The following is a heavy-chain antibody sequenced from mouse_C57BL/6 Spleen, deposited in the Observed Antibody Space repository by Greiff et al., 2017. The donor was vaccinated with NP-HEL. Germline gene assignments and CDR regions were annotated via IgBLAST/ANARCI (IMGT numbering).Heavy chain of an antibody. CDR1: GFSFNTYA. J-gene: IGHJ3*01. CDR2: IRSKSNNYAT. V-gene: IGHV10-1*01. Sequence: EVKLVESGGGLVQPKGSLKLSCAASGFSFNTYAMNWVRQAPGKGLEWVARIRSKSNNYATYYADSVKDRFTISRDDSESMLYLQMNNLKTEDTAMYYCVLDLYGNPGAYWGQGTLVTVSA. CDR3: VLDLYGNPGAY. D-gene: IGHD2-1*01.